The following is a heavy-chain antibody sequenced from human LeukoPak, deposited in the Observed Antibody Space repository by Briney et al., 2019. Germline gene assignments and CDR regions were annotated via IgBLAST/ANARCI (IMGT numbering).Heavy chain of an antibody. D-gene: IGHD1-26*01. CDR1: GFTFSSYW. Sequence: GGSLRLSCAASGFTFSSYWMSWVRQAPGKGLEWVANMNQDGSEKYYVDSVKGRFTISRDNAKNSLYLQTNNLRAEDTAVYYCARGGELLRPADYWGQGTLVTVSS. CDR2: MNQDGSEK. CDR3: ARGGELLRPADY. V-gene: IGHV3-7*01. J-gene: IGHJ4*02.